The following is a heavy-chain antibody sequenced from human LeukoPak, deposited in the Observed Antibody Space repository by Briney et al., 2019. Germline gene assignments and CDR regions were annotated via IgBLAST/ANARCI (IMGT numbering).Heavy chain of an antibody. V-gene: IGHV3-48*01. J-gene: IGHJ4*02. D-gene: IGHD3-10*01. CDR1: GFTFSSYS. Sequence: GGSLRLSCAASGFTFSSYSMNWVCQAPGKGLEWVSYISSSSSTIYYADSVKGRFTISRDNAKNSLYLQMNSLRAEDTAVYYCHFWFGSDFDYWGQGTLVTVSS. CDR2: ISSSSSTI. CDR3: HFWFGSDFDY.